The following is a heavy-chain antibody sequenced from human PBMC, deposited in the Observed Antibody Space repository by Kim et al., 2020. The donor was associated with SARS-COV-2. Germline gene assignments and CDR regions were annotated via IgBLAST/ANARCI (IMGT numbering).Heavy chain of an antibody. V-gene: IGHV1-2*06. J-gene: IGHJ4*02. Sequence: ASVKVSCKASGYSFTGFYIHWVRRAPGQGLEWMGRINLNTGGTNYAQKFQGSVTMTRDTSITTAYMELKRLRSDDTAVYYCARRSDGFNSQPYDVWGQGTLVSVS. CDR2: INLNTGGT. CDR3: ARRSDGFNSQPYDV. D-gene: IGHD2-21*01. CDR1: GYSFTGFY.